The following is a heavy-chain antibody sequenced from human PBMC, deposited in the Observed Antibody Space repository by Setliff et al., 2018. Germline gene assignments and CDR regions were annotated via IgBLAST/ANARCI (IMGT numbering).Heavy chain of an antibody. CDR2: INHSGST. CDR3: ARGADTVVAPYDAFDI. CDR1: GGSISDYY. J-gene: IGHJ3*02. D-gene: IGHD2-15*01. Sequence: PSETLSLTCGGYGGSISDYYWSWIRQPPGKGLEWIGEINHSGSTYYNPSLKSRVTISVDTSKNQFSLKLSSVTAADTAVYYCARGADTVVAPYDAFDIWGQGTMVTVSS. V-gene: IGHV4-34*01.